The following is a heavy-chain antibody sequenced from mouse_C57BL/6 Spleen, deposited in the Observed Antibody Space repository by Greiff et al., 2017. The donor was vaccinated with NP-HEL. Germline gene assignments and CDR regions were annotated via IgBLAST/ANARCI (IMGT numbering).Heavy chain of an antibody. CDR3: ARSCDEGFAY. CDR1: GYTFTSYW. D-gene: IGHD2-13*01. V-gene: IGHV1-55*01. Sequence: QVQLQQPGAELVKPGASVKMSCKASGYTFTSYWITWVKQRPGQGLEWIGEIYPGSGSTKYIEKFKSKATLTVDTSSSTAYMQLSSLTSEDSAVYYCARSCDEGFAYWGQGTLVTVSA. J-gene: IGHJ3*01. CDR2: IYPGSGST.